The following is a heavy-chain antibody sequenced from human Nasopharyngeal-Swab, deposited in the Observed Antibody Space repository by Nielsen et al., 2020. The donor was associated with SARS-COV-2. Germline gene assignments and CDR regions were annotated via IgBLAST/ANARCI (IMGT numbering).Heavy chain of an antibody. CDR1: GFTFSGYA. CDR2: ISYDGSNK. V-gene: IGHV3-30-3*01. D-gene: IGHD2-21*02. J-gene: IGHJ3*02. CDR3: ASACGGDCYLGAFDI. Sequence: GESLKISCAASGFTFSGYAMHWVRQAPGKGLEWVAVISYDGSNKYYADSVKGRFTISRDNSKNTLYLQMNSLGAEDTAVYYCASACGGDCYLGAFDIWGQGTMVTVSS.